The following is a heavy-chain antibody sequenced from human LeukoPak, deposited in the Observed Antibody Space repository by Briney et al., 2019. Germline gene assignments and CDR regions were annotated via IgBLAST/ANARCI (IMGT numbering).Heavy chain of an antibody. D-gene: IGHD2-15*01. CDR2: ISTSGST. J-gene: IGHJ4*02. Sequence: SETLSLTCSVSGGSVTSGSYYWSWIRQPAGKGLEWIGRISTSGSTNYNPSLKSRVTMSLDTSKNQFSLKLNSLTSADTAVYYCARGAALAIDYWGQGALLTVSS. CDR3: ARGAALAIDY. CDR1: GGSVTSGSYY. V-gene: IGHV4-61*02.